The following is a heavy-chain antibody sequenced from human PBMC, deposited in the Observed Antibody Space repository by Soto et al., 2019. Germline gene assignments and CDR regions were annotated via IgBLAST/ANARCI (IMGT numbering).Heavy chain of an antibody. Sequence: PGESLKISCKGSGYSFTSYWIGWVRQIPGKGLEWMGIIYPGDSDTRYSPSFQGQVTISADKSISTAYLQWSSLKASDTAMYYCARLQYYYGSGSSDYYYYGMDVWGQGTTVTVSS. V-gene: IGHV5-51*01. CDR3: ARLQYYYGSGSSDYYYYGMDV. J-gene: IGHJ6*02. D-gene: IGHD3-10*01. CDR2: IYPGDSDT. CDR1: GYSFTSYW.